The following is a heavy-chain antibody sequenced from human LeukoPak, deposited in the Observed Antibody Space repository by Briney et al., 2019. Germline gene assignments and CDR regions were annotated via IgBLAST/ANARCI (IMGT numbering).Heavy chain of an antibody. J-gene: IGHJ4*02. CDR3: ARAASVRGWYVAY. CDR1: GGSFSGYY. CDR2: INHSGST. Sequence: SETLSLTCAVYGGSFSGYYWSWIRQPPGKGLEWIGEINHSGSTNYNPSLKSRVTISVDTSKNQFSLKLSSVTAADTAVYYCARAASVRGWYVAYWGQGTLVNVSS. V-gene: IGHV4-34*01. D-gene: IGHD6-19*01.